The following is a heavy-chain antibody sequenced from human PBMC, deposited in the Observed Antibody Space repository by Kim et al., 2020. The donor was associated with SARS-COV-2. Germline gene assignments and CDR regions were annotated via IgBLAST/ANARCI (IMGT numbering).Heavy chain of an antibody. CDR2: ISSSSSYI. D-gene: IGHD5-12*01. J-gene: IGHJ6*03. CDR3: ARGNVYDPSTEYYYYYMDV. CDR1: GFTFSSYS. V-gene: IGHV3-21*01. Sequence: GGSLRLSCAASGFTFSSYSMNWVRQAPGKGLEWVSSISSSSSYIYYADSVKGRFTISRDNAKNSLYLQMNSLRAEDTAVYYCARGNVYDPSTEYYYYYMDVWGKGTTVTVSS.